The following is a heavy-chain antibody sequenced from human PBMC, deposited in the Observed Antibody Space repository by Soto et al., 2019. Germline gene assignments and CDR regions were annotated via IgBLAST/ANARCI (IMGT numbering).Heavy chain of an antibody. J-gene: IGHJ6*02. CDR3: ARHFRTAMDRGGMDV. V-gene: IGHV4-39*01. D-gene: IGHD5-18*01. Sequence: SETLSLTCTVSGGSISSSSYYWGWIRQPPGKGLEWIGSIYYSGSTYYNPSLKSRVTISVDTSKNQFSLKLSSVTAADTAVYYCARHFRTAMDRGGMDVWGQGTTVTVSS. CDR2: IYYSGST. CDR1: GGSISSSSYY.